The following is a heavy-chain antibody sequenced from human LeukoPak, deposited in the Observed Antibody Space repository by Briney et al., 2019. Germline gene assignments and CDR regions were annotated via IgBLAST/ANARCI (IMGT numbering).Heavy chain of an antibody. CDR3: ARLKSNVPDY. CDR1: GYGFTTYW. J-gene: IGHJ4*02. V-gene: IGHV5-51*01. D-gene: IGHD4-11*01. CDR2: IFPGDSDT. Sequence: GESLKISCKSSGYGFTTYWIGWVRQMPGKGLEWMGTIFPGDSDTRYSPSLQGQVTISADYSIKTAYLQWSSLKASDTAMYYCARLKSNVPDYWGQGTLVTVSS.